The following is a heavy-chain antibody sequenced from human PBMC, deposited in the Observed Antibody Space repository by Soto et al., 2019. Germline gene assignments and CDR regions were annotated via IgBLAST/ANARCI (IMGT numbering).Heavy chain of an antibody. Sequence: GGSLRLSCAASGFTFSSYSMYWVRQAPGKGLEWVSSISSSSSYIYYADSVKGRFTISRDNAKNSLYLQMNSLRAEDTAVYYRARGKGGGYNWFDPWGQGTLVTVSS. V-gene: IGHV3-21*01. CDR3: ARGKGGGYNWFDP. CDR1: GFTFSSYS. J-gene: IGHJ5*02. D-gene: IGHD3-16*01. CDR2: ISSSSSYI.